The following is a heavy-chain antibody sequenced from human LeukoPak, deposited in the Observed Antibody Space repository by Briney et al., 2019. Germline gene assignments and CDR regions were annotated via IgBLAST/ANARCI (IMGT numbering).Heavy chain of an antibody. J-gene: IGHJ4*02. Sequence: SVKVSCKASGGTFSSYAISWVRQAPGQGLEWMGRIIPILGIANYAQKFQGRATITADKSTSTAYMELSSLRSEDTAVYYCAESSSWYLVFDYWGQGTLVTVSS. CDR3: AESSSWYLVFDY. V-gene: IGHV1-69*04. D-gene: IGHD6-13*01. CDR2: IIPILGIA. CDR1: GGTFSSYA.